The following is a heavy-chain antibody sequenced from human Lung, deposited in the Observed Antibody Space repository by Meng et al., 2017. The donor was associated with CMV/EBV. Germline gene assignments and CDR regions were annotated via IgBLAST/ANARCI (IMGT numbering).Heavy chain of an antibody. J-gene: IGHJ5*02. V-gene: IGHV4-30-4*08. CDR1: GGSIGTGDFY. CDR3: ARGYCTDGECYRQGDAFDP. CDR2: IHDIGTT. D-gene: IGHD2-8*01. Sequence: SETLSLXCAVSGGSIGTGDFYWTWIRQPPGRGLEWIGYIHDIGTTYYNPSLKSRLTISKDTSKNQFSLILASVTAADTAVYFCARGYCTDGECYRQGDAFDPWGQGNXVNGAS.